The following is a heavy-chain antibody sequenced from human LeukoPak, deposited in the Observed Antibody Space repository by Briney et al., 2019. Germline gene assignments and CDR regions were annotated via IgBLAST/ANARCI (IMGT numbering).Heavy chain of an antibody. D-gene: IGHD5-12*01. CDR2: INDSGNT. CDR3: ARGLGDSGYDFLVY. CDR1: GGSFSGYY. V-gene: IGHV4-34*01. Sequence: PSETLSLTCAVYGGSFSGYYWNWIRQPPGKGLEWMGEINDSGNTNYNPSLKSRVTLSVDTTKNPFSLKLSSVTAADSAIYYCARGLGDSGYDFLVYWGQGSLVTVSS. J-gene: IGHJ4*02.